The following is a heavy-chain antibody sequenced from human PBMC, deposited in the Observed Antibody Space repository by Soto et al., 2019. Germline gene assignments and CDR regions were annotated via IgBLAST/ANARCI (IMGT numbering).Heavy chain of an antibody. CDR2: IYYSGST. V-gene: IGHV4-39*01. Sequence: PSETLSLTCTVSGGSISSSSYYWGWIRQPPGKGLEWIGSIYYSGSTYYNPSLKSRVTISVDTSKNQFSLKLSSVTAADTAVYYCARRIVGPLLPGSGSYSFFDYWGQGTLVTVSS. J-gene: IGHJ4*02. CDR1: GGSISSSSYY. CDR3: ARRIVGPLLPGSGSYSFFDY. D-gene: IGHD3-10*01.